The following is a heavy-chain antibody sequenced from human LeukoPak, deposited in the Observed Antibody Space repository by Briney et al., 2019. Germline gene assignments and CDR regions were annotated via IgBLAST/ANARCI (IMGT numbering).Heavy chain of an antibody. CDR2: IRGSGGNT. J-gene: IGHJ4*02. V-gene: IGHV3-23*01. CDR1: GFTFSSYA. Sequence: GGSLRLSCAASGFTFSSYAMSWVRQAPGKGLQWVSTIRGSGGNTYYADSVKGRFTISRDNSKNTLYLQMNSLRAEDTAVYYCAKGCGDSCYSDFDNWGQGTLVTVSS. D-gene: IGHD2-15*01. CDR3: AKGCGDSCYSDFDN.